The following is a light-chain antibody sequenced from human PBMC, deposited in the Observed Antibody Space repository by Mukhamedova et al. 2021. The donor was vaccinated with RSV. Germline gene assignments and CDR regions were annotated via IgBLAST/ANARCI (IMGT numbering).Light chain of an antibody. CDR2: GAS. J-gene: IGKJ1*01. V-gene: IGKV3-20*01. CDR3: QQYGSSPRT. Sequence: ASQSVSSSFLAWYQQKPGQAPKLLIYGASIRATGIPDRFSGSGSGTDFTLTISRLEPEDFAVYYCQQYGSSPRTFGQGTKVEIK. CDR1: QSVSSSF.